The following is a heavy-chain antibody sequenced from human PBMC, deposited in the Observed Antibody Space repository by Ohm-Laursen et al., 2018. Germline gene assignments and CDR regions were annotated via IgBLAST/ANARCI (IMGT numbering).Heavy chain of an antibody. V-gene: IGHV4-59*08. D-gene: IGHD3-22*01. J-gene: IGHJ4*02. Sequence: GTLSLTCTVSGGSISSYYWTWIRQPPGKGLEWIGYIYYTGSTSSNPSLKSRVTISVDTSKNQFSLKLSSVTAADTAVYYCARRANSAYPYYLDHWGQGTLVTVSS. CDR1: GGSISSYY. CDR2: IYYTGST. CDR3: ARRANSAYPYYLDH.